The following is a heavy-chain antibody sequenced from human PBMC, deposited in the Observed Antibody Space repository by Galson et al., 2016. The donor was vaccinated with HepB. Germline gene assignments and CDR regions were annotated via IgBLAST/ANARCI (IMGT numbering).Heavy chain of an antibody. D-gene: IGHD6-13*01. J-gene: IGHJ4*02. CDR1: GGSISSVDW. Sequence: ETLSLTCAVSGGSISSVDWWSWVRQPPGKGLEWLGEISHRGSTNYNPSLKSRVTISVDRSKNQFSLKLTSVTAADTALYYCARPPLGNSWYYFDSWGQGALVTVSS. CDR2: ISHRGST. V-gene: IGHV4-4*02. CDR3: ARPPLGNSWYYFDS.